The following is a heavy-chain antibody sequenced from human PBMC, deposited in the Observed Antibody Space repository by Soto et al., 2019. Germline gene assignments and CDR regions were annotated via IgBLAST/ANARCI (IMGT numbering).Heavy chain of an antibody. CDR2: ISSNSDTI. CDR3: AKEGVLRGSYYISSSYYFDY. D-gene: IGHD1-26*01. J-gene: IGHJ4*02. CDR1: GFTIDDYA. Sequence: GGSLRLSCAASGFTIDDYAMHWVRQVPGKGLEWVSGISSNSDTIDYADSVKGRFTISRDNAKNSLFLQMNSLRAEDTSVYYCAKEGVLRGSYYISSSYYFDYWGQGTLVTVSS. V-gene: IGHV3-9*01.